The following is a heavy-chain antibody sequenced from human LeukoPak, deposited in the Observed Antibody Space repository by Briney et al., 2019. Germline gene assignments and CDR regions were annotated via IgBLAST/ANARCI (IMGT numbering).Heavy chain of an antibody. CDR3: ATSGGTSDYYYYMDV. CDR1: GASISSNY. V-gene: IGHV4-59*01. D-gene: IGHD2-15*01. Sequence: SETLSLTCSVSGASISSNYWTWIRQPPGKGLEWIGYIHNNVYLNYSPSLKSRVTISVDTSRNHFSLKLSTETAEDTAVYYCATSGGTSDYYYYMDVWGKGTTVTVSS. J-gene: IGHJ6*03. CDR2: IHNNVYL.